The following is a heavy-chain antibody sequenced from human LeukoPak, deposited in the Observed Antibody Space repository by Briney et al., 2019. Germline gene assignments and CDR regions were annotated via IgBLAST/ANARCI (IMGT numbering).Heavy chain of an antibody. D-gene: IGHD3-22*01. CDR1: GYSFPSYW. V-gene: IGHV5-51*01. CDR2: IYPGDSDT. Sequence: GESLKISCKGSGYSFPSYWIGWVRRMPGKGLECMGIIYPGDSDTRYSPSFQGQVIISADKSINTAYLQWSSLKASDTAMYYCARLNYDTSAYFDYWAQGTLVTVSS. J-gene: IGHJ4*02. CDR3: ARLNYDTSAYFDY.